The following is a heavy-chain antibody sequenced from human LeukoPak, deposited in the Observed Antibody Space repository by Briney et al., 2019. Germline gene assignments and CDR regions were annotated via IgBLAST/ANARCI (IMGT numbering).Heavy chain of an antibody. Sequence: GGSLRLSCAASGFTFSSYAMSWVRQAPGKGLEWVSAISGSGGSTYYADSVKGRFTISRDNSKNTLYLQMNSLRAEDTAVYYCAKAGIAAAGTARYFDYWGQGTLATVSS. J-gene: IGHJ4*02. CDR1: GFTFSSYA. CDR3: AKAGIAAAGTARYFDY. V-gene: IGHV3-23*01. D-gene: IGHD6-13*01. CDR2: ISGSGGST.